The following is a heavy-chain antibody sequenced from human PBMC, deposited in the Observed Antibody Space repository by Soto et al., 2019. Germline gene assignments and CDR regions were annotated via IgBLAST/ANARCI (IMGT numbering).Heavy chain of an antibody. J-gene: IGHJ5*02. CDR3: ARDRPDGCRLDP. V-gene: IGHV4-30-4*01. CDR1: GGSISSGDYY. Sequence: QVQLQESGPGLVKPSQTLSLTCTVSGGSISSGDYYWSWIRQPPGKGLEWIGYIYYSGSTYYNPSLKSRGTISVDTSKNQFSLRLSSVTAADTAVYYGARDRPDGCRLDPWGQGTLVTVSS. CDR2: IYYSGST. D-gene: IGHD6-19*01.